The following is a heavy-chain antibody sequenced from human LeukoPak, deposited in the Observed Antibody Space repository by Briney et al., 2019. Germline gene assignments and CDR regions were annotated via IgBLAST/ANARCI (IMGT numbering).Heavy chain of an antibody. J-gene: IGHJ4*02. V-gene: IGHV3-21*01. CDR1: GFTFSSYS. Sequence: PGGSLRLSCAASGFTFSSYSMNWVRQAPGKGLEWVSSISSSSSYIYYADSVKGRFTISRDNAKNSLYLQMNSLRAEDTAVYYCARDGDYGDYENPFGYWGQGTLVTVSS. CDR3: ARDGDYGDYENPFGY. CDR2: ISSSSSYI. D-gene: IGHD4-17*01.